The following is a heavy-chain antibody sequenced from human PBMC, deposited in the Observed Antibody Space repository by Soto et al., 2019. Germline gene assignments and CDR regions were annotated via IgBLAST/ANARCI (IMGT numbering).Heavy chain of an antibody. D-gene: IGHD3-10*01. CDR1: GFTFSSYA. J-gene: IGHJ6*02. CDR3: AKDDVLLWFGELNYYGMDV. V-gene: IGHV3-23*01. Sequence: EVQLLESGGGLVQPGGSLRLSCAASGFTFSSYAMSWVRQAPGKGLEWVSAISGSVGSTYYADSVKGRFTISRDNSKNTLYLQMNSLRAEDTAVYYCAKDDVLLWFGELNYYGMDVWGQGTTVTVSS. CDR2: ISGSVGST.